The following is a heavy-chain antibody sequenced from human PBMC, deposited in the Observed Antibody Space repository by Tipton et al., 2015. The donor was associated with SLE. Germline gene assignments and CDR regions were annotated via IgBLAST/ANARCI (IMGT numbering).Heavy chain of an antibody. J-gene: IGHJ3*02. CDR2: INHSGST. CDR3: ARDKPYDI. V-gene: IGHV4-34*01. CDR1: GGSFSGYY. Sequence: TLSLTCAVYGGSFSGYYWSWIRQPPGKGLEWIGEINHSGSTNYNPSLKSRVTISVDTSKNQFSLKLSSVTAADTAVYYCARDKPYDIWGQGTMVTVSS.